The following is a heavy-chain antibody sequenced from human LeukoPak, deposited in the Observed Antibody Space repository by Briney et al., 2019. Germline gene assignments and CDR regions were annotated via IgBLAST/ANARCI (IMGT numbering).Heavy chain of an antibody. J-gene: IGHJ3*02. D-gene: IGHD3-22*01. Sequence: NYAQKFQERVTITRDMSTSTAYMELSSLRSEDTAVYYCARVERDYYDSSGYPLSYVAAFDIWGQGTMVTVSS. CDR3: ARVERDYYDSSGYPLSYVAAFDI. V-gene: IGHV1-58*01.